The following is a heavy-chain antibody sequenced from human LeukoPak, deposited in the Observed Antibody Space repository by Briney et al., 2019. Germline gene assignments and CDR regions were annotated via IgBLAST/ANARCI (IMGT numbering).Heavy chain of an antibody. CDR2: IYHSGST. CDR1: GGSISSGGYY. CDR3: ARASERDSTPDY. J-gene: IGHJ4*02. D-gene: IGHD2-15*01. Sequence: SETLSLTCTVSGGSISSGGYYWSWIRQPPGKGLEWIGYIYHSGSTYYNPSLKSRVTISVDRSKNQFSLKLSSVTAADTAVYYCARASERDSTPDYWGQGTLVTVSS. V-gene: IGHV4-30-2*01.